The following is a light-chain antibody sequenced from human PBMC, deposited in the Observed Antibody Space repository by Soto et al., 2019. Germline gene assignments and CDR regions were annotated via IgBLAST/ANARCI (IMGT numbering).Light chain of an antibody. J-gene: IGKJ4*01. V-gene: IGKV2-28*01. CDR1: LSLLHSNGYNY. CDR3: MQALEIPLT. CDR2: LTS. Sequence: VLIPSPLSLPVTPGKAAWISCRSSLSLLHSNGYNYLDWYVQKPGQSPQLLMYLTSNRASGVPDRFSGSGSGTDFTLKISRVEAEDVGLYYCMQALEIPLTFGGGTKV.